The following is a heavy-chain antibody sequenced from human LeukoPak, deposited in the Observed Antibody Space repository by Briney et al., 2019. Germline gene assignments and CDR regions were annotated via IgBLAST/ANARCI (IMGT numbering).Heavy chain of an antibody. CDR3: ARVLNPVTFESHDYGDYPVDYYGMDV. Sequence: ASVKVSCKASGYTFTGYYMHWVRQAPGQGLEWMGWINPNSGGTNYAQKFQGRVTMTRDTSISTAYMELSRLRSDDTAVYYCARVLNPVTFESHDYGDYPVDYYGMDVWGQGTTVTVSS. CDR2: INPNSGGT. V-gene: IGHV1-2*02. J-gene: IGHJ6*02. D-gene: IGHD4-17*01. CDR1: GYTFTGYY.